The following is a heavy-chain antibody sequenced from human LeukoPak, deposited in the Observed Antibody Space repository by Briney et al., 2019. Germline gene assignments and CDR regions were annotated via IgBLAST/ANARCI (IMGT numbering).Heavy chain of an antibody. D-gene: IGHD5-24*01. CDR1: GYSISSGYY. CDR2: IYYSGST. V-gene: IGHV4-38-2*01. Sequence: SETLSLTCAVSGYSISSGYYWGWIRQPPGKGLEWIGSIYYSGSTYYNPSLKSRVTISVDTSKNQFSLKLSSVTAADTAVYYCARHGRRWLQLRDAFDIWGQGTMVTVSS. J-gene: IGHJ3*02. CDR3: ARHGRRWLQLRDAFDI.